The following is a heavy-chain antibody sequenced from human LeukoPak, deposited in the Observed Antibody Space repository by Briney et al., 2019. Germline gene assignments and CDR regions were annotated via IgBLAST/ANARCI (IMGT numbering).Heavy chain of an antibody. J-gene: IGHJ4*02. CDR3: ATALPKQWLVPLPDY. V-gene: IGHV1-24*01. Sequence: ASVKVSCKVSGYTLTELSMHCVRQAPGKGLEWMGGFDPEDGETIYAQKFQGRVTMTEDTSTDTAYMELSSLRSEDTAVYYCATALPKQWLVPLPDYWGQGTLVTVSS. D-gene: IGHD6-19*01. CDR2: FDPEDGET. CDR1: GYTLTELS.